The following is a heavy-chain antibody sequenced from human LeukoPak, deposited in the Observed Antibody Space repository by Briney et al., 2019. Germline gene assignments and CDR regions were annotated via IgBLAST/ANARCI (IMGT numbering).Heavy chain of an antibody. V-gene: IGHV3-53*01. CDR3: AKDLGGSTDY. CDR2: IRGST. D-gene: IGHD5-12*01. Sequence: PGGSLRLSCVASGFTVSNNYMSWVRQAPGKGLEWVSLIRGSTYYADSVKGRFTISRDNSQNTLYLQMNSLRAEDTALYYCAKDLGGSTDYWGQGTLVTVSS. CDR1: GFTVSNNY. J-gene: IGHJ4*02.